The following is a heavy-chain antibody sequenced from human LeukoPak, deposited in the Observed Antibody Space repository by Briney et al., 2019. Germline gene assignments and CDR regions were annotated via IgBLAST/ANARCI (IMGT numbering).Heavy chain of an antibody. J-gene: IGHJ3*02. Sequence: SETLSLTCTVSGGSISSSSYYWGWIRQPPGKGLECIGSIYYSGSTYYNPSLKSRVTMSVDTSKTQFSLKLSSVTAADTAVYYCARDGYTAMVMNQDAFDIWGQGTMVTVSS. CDR1: GGSISSSSYY. D-gene: IGHD5-18*01. CDR3: ARDGYTAMVMNQDAFDI. V-gene: IGHV4-39*07. CDR2: IYYSGST.